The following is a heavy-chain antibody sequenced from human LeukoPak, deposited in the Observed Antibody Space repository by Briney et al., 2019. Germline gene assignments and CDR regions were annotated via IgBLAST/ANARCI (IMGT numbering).Heavy chain of an antibody. CDR1: GFTFSTHG. V-gene: IGHV3-30*02. J-gene: IGHJ4*02. CDR2: IRYDGSEK. CDR3: AKDRSYHYFDY. D-gene: IGHD5-18*01. Sequence: GGSLRLSCAASGFTFSTHGMHWVRQAPGKGLEWVAFIRYDGSEKYSTDSVKGRFTISRDNSKNTLYLRMNSLTAEDTAVYYCAKDRSYHYFDYWGQGTLVTVSS.